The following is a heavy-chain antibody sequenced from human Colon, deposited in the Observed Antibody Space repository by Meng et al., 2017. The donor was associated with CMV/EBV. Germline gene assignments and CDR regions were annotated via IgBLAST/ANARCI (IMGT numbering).Heavy chain of an antibody. J-gene: IGHJ4*02. CDR3: ARGRPYSLRYFDWLLLDFDY. V-gene: IGHV4-4*02. D-gene: IGHD3-9*01. Sequence: QVPAHVSGPGPVKPAGTLALSRGVSGDSISRRNGWSGVRQPPGKGLEGIGEIYHSGSTNYNPSLKSRVTISVDKSKNQFSLKLSSVTAADTAVYYCARGRPYSLRYFDWLLLDFDYWGQGTLVTVSS. CDR1: GDSISRRNG. CDR2: IYHSGST.